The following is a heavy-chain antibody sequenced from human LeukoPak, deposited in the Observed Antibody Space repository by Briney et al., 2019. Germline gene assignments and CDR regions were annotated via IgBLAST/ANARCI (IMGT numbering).Heavy chain of an antibody. D-gene: IGHD5-24*01. Sequence: SETLSLTCTVSGGSISSYYWSWIRQPPGKGLEWIGYIYYSGSTNYNPSLKSRVTISVDTSKNQFSLKLSSVTAADTAVYYCAREGDNYNYFPTMKVDYWGQGTLVTVSS. V-gene: IGHV4-59*01. CDR1: GGSISSYY. CDR3: AREGDNYNYFPTMKVDY. J-gene: IGHJ4*02. CDR2: IYYSGST.